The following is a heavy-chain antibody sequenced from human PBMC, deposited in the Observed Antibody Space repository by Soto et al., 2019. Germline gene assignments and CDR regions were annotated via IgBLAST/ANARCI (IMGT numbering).Heavy chain of an antibody. CDR3: AGGEGGIQLWLGWVY. D-gene: IGHD5-18*01. CDR2: IYYSGST. CDR1: GGSISSGGYY. J-gene: IGHJ4*02. V-gene: IGHV4-31*03. Sequence: QVQLQESGPGLVKPSQTLSLTCTVSGGSISSGGYYWSWIRQHPGKGLEWIGFIYYSGSTYYNPSLKSRVTISVDTSKNQFSLKLSSVTAADTAVYYCAGGEGGIQLWLGWVYWGQGTLVTVSS.